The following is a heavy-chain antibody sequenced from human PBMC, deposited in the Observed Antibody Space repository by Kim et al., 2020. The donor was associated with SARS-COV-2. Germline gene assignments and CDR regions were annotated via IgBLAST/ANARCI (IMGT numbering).Heavy chain of an antibody. CDR2: ISWNSGAI. J-gene: IGHJ4*02. D-gene: IGHD5-18*01. Sequence: GGSLRLSCAGSGFTFDDYALHWVRQAPGKCLEWVAGISWNSGAIAYADSVKGRFTISRDNAQNSLFLQMNNVRPEDTALYYCAKDNEGYTYGHKHWGQGTLVTVSS. CDR3: AKDNEGYTYGHKH. V-gene: IGHV3-9*01. CDR1: GFTFDDYA.